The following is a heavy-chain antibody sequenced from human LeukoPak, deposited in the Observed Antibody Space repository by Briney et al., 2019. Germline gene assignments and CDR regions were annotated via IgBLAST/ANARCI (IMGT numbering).Heavy chain of an antibody. J-gene: IGHJ4*02. CDR2: IYYSGSS. D-gene: IGHD3-3*01. Sequence: SETLSLTCTVSGGSISSSRNYWGWIRQPPGKGLEWIGSIYYSGSSYYNPSLKSRVTISVDTSKNQFSLKLRSVTAADTAVYYCAREKPKYYDFWSGYPHPLDYWGQGTLVTVSS. CDR3: AREKPKYYDFWSGYPHPLDY. CDR1: GGSISSSRNY. V-gene: IGHV4-39*02.